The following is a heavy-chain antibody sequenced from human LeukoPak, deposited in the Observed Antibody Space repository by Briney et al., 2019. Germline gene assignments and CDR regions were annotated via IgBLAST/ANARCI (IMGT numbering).Heavy chain of an antibody. CDR2: ISGRGATT. Sequence: GGSLRLSCAASGFTFNSYAMMWVRQAPGKGLEWVSAISGRGATTYYADTVKGRFTISRDSSKNTLYLQMNSLRVEDTAVYYCAKDDQYSSGCWGQGTLVTVSS. CDR1: GFTFNSYA. D-gene: IGHD6-19*01. J-gene: IGHJ4*02. V-gene: IGHV3-23*01. CDR3: AKDDQYSSGC.